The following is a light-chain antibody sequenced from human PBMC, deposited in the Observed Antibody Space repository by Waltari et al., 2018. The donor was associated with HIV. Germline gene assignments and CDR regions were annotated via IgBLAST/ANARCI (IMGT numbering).Light chain of an antibody. Sequence: QSALTQPRSVSGSPGPSVTISCTGTSSDVGGYNYVSCYQQHPGKAPKLIIYDVSKRPSGVPDRFSGSKSGNTASLTISGLQAEDEADYYCCSYAGSYRGVFGGGTKLTVL. CDR1: SSDVGGYNY. CDR2: DVS. V-gene: IGLV2-11*01. J-gene: IGLJ2*01. CDR3: CSYAGSYRGV.